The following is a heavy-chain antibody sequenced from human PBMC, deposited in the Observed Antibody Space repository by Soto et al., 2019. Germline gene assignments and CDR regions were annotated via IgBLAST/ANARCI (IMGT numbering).Heavy chain of an antibody. CDR3: ARDSKSVGDSSGYFRSRAFDI. V-gene: IGHV3-66*01. Sequence: GGSLRLSCAASGFTVSSNYMSWVRQAPGKGLEWVSVIYSGGSTYYADSVKGRFTISRDNSKNTLYLQMNSLRAEDTAVYYCARDSKSVGDSSGYFRSRAFDIWGQGTMVTVSS. CDR1: GFTVSSNY. J-gene: IGHJ3*02. D-gene: IGHD3-22*01. CDR2: IYSGGST.